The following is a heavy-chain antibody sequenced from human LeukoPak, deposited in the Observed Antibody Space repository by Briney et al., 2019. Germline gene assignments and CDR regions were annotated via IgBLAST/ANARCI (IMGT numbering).Heavy chain of an antibody. CDR2: IYYSGST. J-gene: IGHJ2*01. Sequence: SETLSLTCTVSGGSINSYYWSWIRQPPGKGLEWIGYIYYSGSTNYNPSLKSRVTISLDASKSQFSLKLSSVTAADTAIYYCAVTYSSSSWYFGLWGRGTLVSVSS. D-gene: IGHD6-13*01. CDR3: AVTYSSSSWYFGL. V-gene: IGHV4-59*01. CDR1: GGSINSYY.